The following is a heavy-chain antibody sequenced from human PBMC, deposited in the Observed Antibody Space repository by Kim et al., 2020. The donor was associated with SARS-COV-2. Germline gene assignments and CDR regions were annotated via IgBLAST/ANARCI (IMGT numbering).Heavy chain of an antibody. CDR1: GYTFTSYA. V-gene: IGHV7-4-1*02. J-gene: IGHJ6*03. D-gene: IGHD3-16*01. CDR2: INTNTGNP. CDR3: ARDLLDPGGNYYYYMDV. Sequence: ASVKVSCKASGYTFTSYAMNWVRQAPGQGLEWMGWINTNTGNPTYAQGFTGRFVFSLDTSVSTAYLQISSLKAEDTAVYYCARDLLDPGGNYYYYMDVWGKGTTVTVSS.